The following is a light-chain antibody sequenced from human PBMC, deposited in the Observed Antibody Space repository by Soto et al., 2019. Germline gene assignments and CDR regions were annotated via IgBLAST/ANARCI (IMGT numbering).Light chain of an antibody. J-gene: IGLJ1*01. CDR2: EVS. CDR1: SGDVGGYKF. Sequence: QSVLTQPASVSRSPGQSITIYCTGTSGDVGGYKFVSWYQQHPGKAPKLMIYEVSNRPSGVSSRFSGSKSGNTASLTISGLQSDDEADYYCCSFAGGTNLVFGTGTKVTVL. V-gene: IGLV2-14*01. CDR3: CSFAGGTNLV.